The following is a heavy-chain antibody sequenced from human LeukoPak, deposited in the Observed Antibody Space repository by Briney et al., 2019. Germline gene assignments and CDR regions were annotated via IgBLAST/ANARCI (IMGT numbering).Heavy chain of an antibody. CDR3: ARDFSPITIFGVVMPTLDY. D-gene: IGHD3-3*01. J-gene: IGHJ4*02. V-gene: IGHV4-4*07. CDR1: GGSISSYY. CDR2: IYTSGST. Sequence: SETLSLTCTVSGGSISSYYWSWIRQPAGKGLEWIGRIYTSGSTNYNPSLKSRVTMSVDTSKNQFSLKLSSLTAADTAVYYCARDFSPITIFGVVMPTLDYWGQGTLVTVSS.